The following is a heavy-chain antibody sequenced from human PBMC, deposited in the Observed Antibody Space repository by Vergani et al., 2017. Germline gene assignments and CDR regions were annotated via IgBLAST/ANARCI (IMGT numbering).Heavy chain of an antibody. Sequence: QVQLVQSGAEVKTPGASVKVSCKASGYTFTSYGISWVRQAPGQGLEWMGWISAYNGNTNYAQKLQGRVTMTTDTSTSTAYMELRSLRSDDTAVYYCARDLKRITIFGVPGGAFDIWGQGTMVTVSS. CDR1: GYTFTSYG. V-gene: IGHV1-18*01. CDR3: ARDLKRITIFGVPGGAFDI. CDR2: ISAYNGNT. J-gene: IGHJ3*02. D-gene: IGHD3-3*01.